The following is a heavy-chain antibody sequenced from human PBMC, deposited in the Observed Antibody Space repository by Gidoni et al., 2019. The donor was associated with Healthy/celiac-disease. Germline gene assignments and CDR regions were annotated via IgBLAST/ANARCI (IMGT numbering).Heavy chain of an antibody. CDR2: ISYEGSNK. CDR3: AKDPSIGRFLEWLSRLDY. Sequence: QVQLVASGGGLVQPGRSLRLSCAASRFPFRSYGMHWVRQAPGKGLEWVAVISYEGSNKYYADSVKGRFTISRDNSKNTLYLQMNSLGAEDTAVYYCAKDPSIGRFLEWLSRLDYWGQGTLVTVSS. J-gene: IGHJ4*02. D-gene: IGHD3-3*01. CDR1: RFPFRSYG. V-gene: IGHV3-30*18.